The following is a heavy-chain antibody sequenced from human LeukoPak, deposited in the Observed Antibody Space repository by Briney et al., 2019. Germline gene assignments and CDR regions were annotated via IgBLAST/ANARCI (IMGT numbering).Heavy chain of an antibody. CDR3: ARGSSSGWYSGAD. D-gene: IGHD6-19*01. Sequence: PSETLSLTCTVPGGSISSYYWSWLRQPPGKGLEWIGYISYSGSTNYNPSLKSRVSTSIHTSKSQFSLKLSSVTAADTALYYCARGSSSGWYSGADWGQGTLVTVSS. J-gene: IGHJ4*02. CDR2: ISYSGST. V-gene: IGHV4-59*01. CDR1: GGSISSYY.